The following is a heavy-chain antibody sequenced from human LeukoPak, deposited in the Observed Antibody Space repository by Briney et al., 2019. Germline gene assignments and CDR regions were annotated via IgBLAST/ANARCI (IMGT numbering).Heavy chain of an antibody. D-gene: IGHD2/OR15-2a*01. V-gene: IGHV3-30-3*01. CDR2: ISYDGSNK. CDR1: GFTFSSYA. J-gene: IGHJ4*02. Sequence: GGSLRLSCAASGFTFSSYAMHWVRQAPGKGLEWVAVISYDGSNKYYADSVKGRFIISRDNSKNTLYLQMNSLRAEDTAVYYCAKDSKYFDYWGQGTLVTVSS. CDR3: AKDSKYFDY.